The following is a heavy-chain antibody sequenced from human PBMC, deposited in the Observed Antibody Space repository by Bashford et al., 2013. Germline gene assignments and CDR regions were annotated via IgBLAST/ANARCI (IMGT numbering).Heavy chain of an antibody. J-gene: IGHJ4*02. CDR3: ARGEYSSGWYDY. Sequence: VRQAPGKGLEWVSYISSSGSTIYYADSVKGRFTINPDTSKNQFSLQLNSVTPEDTAVYYCARGEYSSGWYDYWGQGTLVTVSS. CDR2: ISSSGSTI. V-gene: IGHV3-48*01. D-gene: IGHD6-19*01.